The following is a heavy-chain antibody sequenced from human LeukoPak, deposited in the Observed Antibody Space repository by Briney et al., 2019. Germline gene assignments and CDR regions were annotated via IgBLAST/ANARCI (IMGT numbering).Heavy chain of an antibody. V-gene: IGHV3-23*01. CDR2: ISGSGGST. Sequence: QTGGSLRLSCAASGFTFSSYAMSWVRQAPGKGLEWVSAISGSGGSTYYADSVKGRFTISRDNPKNTLYLQMNSLRAEDTAVYYCAKDQEWPVYYFDYWGQGTLVTVSS. CDR1: GFTFSSYA. J-gene: IGHJ4*02. CDR3: AKDQEWPVYYFDY. D-gene: IGHD3-3*01.